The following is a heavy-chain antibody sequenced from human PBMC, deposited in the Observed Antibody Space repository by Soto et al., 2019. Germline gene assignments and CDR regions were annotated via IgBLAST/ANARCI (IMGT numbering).Heavy chain of an antibody. J-gene: IGHJ5*02. CDR2: IVVGSGNT. CDR3: ARALESRSSWHLRPPRVARGYNWFDP. Sequence: SVKVSCKASGFTFTSSAVQWVRQARGQRLEWIGWIVVGSGNTNYAQKFQERVTITRDMSTSTAYMELSSLRSEDTAMYYCARALESRSSWHLRPPRVARGYNWFDPWGQGTLVTVSS. V-gene: IGHV1-58*01. CDR1: GFTFTSSA. D-gene: IGHD6-13*01.